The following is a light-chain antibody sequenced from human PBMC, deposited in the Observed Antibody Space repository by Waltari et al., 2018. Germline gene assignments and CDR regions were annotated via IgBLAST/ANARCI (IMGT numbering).Light chain of an antibody. J-gene: IGKJ2*01. CDR3: QQYGSSVMYT. V-gene: IGKV3-20*01. Sequence: EIVLTQSPGTLSLSPGERPPLSCRASQSLTKKYLAWYQQKPGQAPRLLIYGASSRAAGIPDRFSGSGSGTYFTLTISRLEPEDFAVYYCQQYGSSVMYTFGQGTKLEIK. CDR1: QSLTKKY. CDR2: GAS.